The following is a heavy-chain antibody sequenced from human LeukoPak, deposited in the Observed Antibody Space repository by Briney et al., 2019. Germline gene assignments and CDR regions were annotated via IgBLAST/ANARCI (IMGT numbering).Heavy chain of an antibody. CDR1: GFSVSKYY. Sequence: GGCLRLSCAGSGFSVSKYYMNRVRQAPGKGLEWVSFILDSGATFYADSVKGRFTISRDNSQNTIYLQMNRLRVEDAAVYFCASDRAVTQVWVEFDSWGQRTQVTVSS. CDR2: ILDSGAT. J-gene: IGHJ5*01. V-gene: IGHV3-66*02. D-gene: IGHD3-16*01. CDR3: ASDRAVTQVWVEFDS.